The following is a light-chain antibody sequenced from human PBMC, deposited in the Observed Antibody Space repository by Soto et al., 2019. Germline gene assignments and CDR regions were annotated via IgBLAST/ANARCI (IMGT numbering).Light chain of an antibody. J-gene: IGKJ1*01. Sequence: DIQLTQSPSFLSASVGDRVTITCRASQGISNYLAWYQQKPGKAPKLLIYAASTLQSGVPSRFSGSGSGTDFTLTISSLQPEDFATYFCQQSYSTPPWTFGQGTKVDIK. CDR1: QGISNY. V-gene: IGKV1-39*01. CDR2: AAS. CDR3: QQSYSTPPWT.